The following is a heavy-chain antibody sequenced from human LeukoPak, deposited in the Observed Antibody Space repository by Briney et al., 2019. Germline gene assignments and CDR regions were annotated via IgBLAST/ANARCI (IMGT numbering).Heavy chain of an antibody. CDR1: GGSFSGYY. V-gene: IGHV4-34*01. CDR3: ARARRVVLAAYRSGWFDP. D-gene: IGHD2-2*01. Sequence: SETLSLTCAVYGGSFSGYYWSWIRQPPGKGLEWIGEINHSGSTNYNPSLKSRVTISVDTSKNQFSLKLSSVTAADTAVYYCARARRVVLAAYRSGWFDPWGQGTLVTVSS. J-gene: IGHJ5*02. CDR2: INHSGST.